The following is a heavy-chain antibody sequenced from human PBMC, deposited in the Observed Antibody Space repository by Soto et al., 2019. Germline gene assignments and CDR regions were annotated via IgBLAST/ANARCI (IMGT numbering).Heavy chain of an antibody. V-gene: IGHV3-23*01. CDR3: AKGPPNSYGPLYFDY. J-gene: IGHJ4*02. CDR2: ISGSGGST. D-gene: IGHD5-18*01. CDR1: GFTFSSYA. Sequence: RLSCAASGFTFSSYAMSWVRQAPGKGLEWVSAISGSGGSTYYADSVKGRFTISRDNSKNTLYLQMNSLRAEDTAVYYCAKGPPNSYGPLYFDYWGQGTLVTVSA.